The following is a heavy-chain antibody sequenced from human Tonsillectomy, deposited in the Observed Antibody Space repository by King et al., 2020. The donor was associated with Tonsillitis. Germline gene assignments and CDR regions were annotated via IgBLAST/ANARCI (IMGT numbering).Heavy chain of an antibody. Sequence: VQLVESGGGLVKPGGSLRLSCVASGFTFSDYYMTWIRQAPGKGLECVSYISSSSNYTNYADSVKGRFTISRDNAKNSLFLQMNSLRAEDTAMYYCARRSSAYYYYMDVWGQGTTVTVSS. V-gene: IGHV3-11*05. CDR3: ARRSSAYYYYMDV. J-gene: IGHJ6*03. CDR2: ISSSSNYT. CDR1: GFTFSDYY.